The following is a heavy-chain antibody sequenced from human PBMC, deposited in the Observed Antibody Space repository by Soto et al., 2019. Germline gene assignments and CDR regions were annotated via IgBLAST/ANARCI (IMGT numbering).Heavy chain of an antibody. Sequence: QVQLVQSGAEVKKPGSSVKVSCKASGGTFSSYAISWVRQAPGQGLEWMGGIIPIFGTANYAQKFQGRVTITADKSTSTAYMELSSLRSEDTAVYYCATVLTYYYDSSGYYPTPSRRYYYYYGMDVWGQGTTVTVSS. V-gene: IGHV1-69*06. CDR3: ATVLTYYYDSSGYYPTPSRRYYYYYGMDV. J-gene: IGHJ6*02. D-gene: IGHD3-22*01. CDR1: GGTFSSYA. CDR2: IIPIFGTA.